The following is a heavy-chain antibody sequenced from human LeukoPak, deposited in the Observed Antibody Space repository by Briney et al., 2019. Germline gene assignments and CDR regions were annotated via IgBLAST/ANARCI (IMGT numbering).Heavy chain of an antibody. CDR1: GFTFSSYS. V-gene: IGHV3-48*01. CDR3: AKDSEMGIGLFDI. D-gene: IGHD6-13*01. Sequence: GGSLRLSCAASGFTFSSYSMNWVRQAPGKGLEWVSYISSSSSTIYYADSVKGRFTISRDNSKNTLYLQMNSLRAEDTAVYYCAKDSEMGIGLFDIWGQGTMVTVSS. CDR2: ISSSSSTI. J-gene: IGHJ3*02.